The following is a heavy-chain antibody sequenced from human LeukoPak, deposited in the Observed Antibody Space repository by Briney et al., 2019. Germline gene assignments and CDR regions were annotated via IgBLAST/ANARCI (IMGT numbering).Heavy chain of an antibody. CDR1: GYTFTGYY. Sequence: GASVKVSCKASGYTFTGYYMHWVRQAPGQGLEWMGWIDPNSGGTNYAQKFRGRVTMTRDTSISTAYMELSRLRSDDTAVYYCARDFEVVTAIPWYFDYWGQGTLVTVSS. V-gene: IGHV1-2*02. J-gene: IGHJ4*02. CDR2: IDPNSGGT. CDR3: ARDFEVVTAIPWYFDY. D-gene: IGHD2-21*02.